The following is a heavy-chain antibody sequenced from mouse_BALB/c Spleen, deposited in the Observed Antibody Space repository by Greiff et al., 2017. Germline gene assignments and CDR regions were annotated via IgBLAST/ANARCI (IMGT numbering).Heavy chain of an antibody. Sequence: EVQRVESGPGLVKPSQSLSLTCTVTGYSITSDYAWNWIRQFPGNKLEWMGYISYSGSTSYNPSLKSRISITRDTSKNQFFLQLNSVTTEDTATYYCAQYGKGDLAMDYWGQGTSVTVSS. J-gene: IGHJ4*01. CDR3: AQYGKGDLAMDY. D-gene: IGHD2-1*01. CDR1: GYSITSDYA. CDR2: ISYSGST. V-gene: IGHV3-2*02.